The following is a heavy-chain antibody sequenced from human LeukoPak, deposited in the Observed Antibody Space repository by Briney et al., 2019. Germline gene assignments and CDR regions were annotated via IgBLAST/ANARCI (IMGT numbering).Heavy chain of an antibody. CDR2: ISSSSSYT. Sequence: GGSLRLSCAASGFTFSDYYMSWIRQAPGKGLEWLSYISSSSSYTKYADSVKGRFTISRDNAKNSLYLQMNSLRAEDTAVYYCARGKDCSGGIRYYFDSWGQGTLVTVSS. CDR3: ARGKDCSGGIRYYFDS. J-gene: IGHJ4*02. V-gene: IGHV3-11*06. CDR1: GFTFSDYY. D-gene: IGHD2-15*01.